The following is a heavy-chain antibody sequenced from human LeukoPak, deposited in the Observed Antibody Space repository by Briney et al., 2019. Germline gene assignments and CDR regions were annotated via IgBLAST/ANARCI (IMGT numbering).Heavy chain of an antibody. J-gene: IGHJ4*02. Sequence: GGYLRLSCTASGFSFSTYSMNWVRQAPGKGLEWIAYILDTGSTIYYADSVKGRFTISRDNAKNSLYLQLNSLRAEDTAVYYCTKGPGGVDYWGQGTLVTVSS. D-gene: IGHD3-16*01. CDR2: ILDTGSTI. CDR1: GFSFSTYS. V-gene: IGHV3-48*04. CDR3: TKGPGGVDY.